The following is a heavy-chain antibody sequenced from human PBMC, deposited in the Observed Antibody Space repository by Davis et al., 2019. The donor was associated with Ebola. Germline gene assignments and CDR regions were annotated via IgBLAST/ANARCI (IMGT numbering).Heavy chain of an antibody. D-gene: IGHD6-19*01. Sequence: GESLKISCAASGFTFDDYAMTWVRQAPGKGLEWVSAISGSGGSTYYADSVKGRFTISRDNSKKTLYLQMNSLTAEDTAVYYCARDIGYSDGWPDYYYYGIDVWGQGTTVTVSS. CDR3: ARDIGYSDGWPDYYYYGIDV. CDR2: ISGSGGST. CDR1: GFTFDDYA. V-gene: IGHV3-23*01. J-gene: IGHJ6*02.